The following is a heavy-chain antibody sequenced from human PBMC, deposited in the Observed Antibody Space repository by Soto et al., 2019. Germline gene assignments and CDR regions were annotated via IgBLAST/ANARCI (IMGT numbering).Heavy chain of an antibody. CDR3: ARDGTLYDSRAYYYFY. D-gene: IGHD3-22*01. V-gene: IGHV1-69*01. CDR2: ITPMFGTP. CDR1: GGTFRRYT. Sequence: QVQLVQSGAEVKKPGSSVKVSCKASGGTFRRYTITWVRQAPGQGLEWMGGITPMFGTPNYAQKFRGRVTITADESTSTAYMELSSLRSEDTAMYFCARDGTLYDSRAYYYFYWGQGTLVTVSS. J-gene: IGHJ4*02.